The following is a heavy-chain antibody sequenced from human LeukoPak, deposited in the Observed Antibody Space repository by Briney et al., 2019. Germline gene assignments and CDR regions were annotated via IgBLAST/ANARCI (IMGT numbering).Heavy chain of an antibody. CDR2: IYYSGST. D-gene: IGHD3-3*01. V-gene: IGHV4-31*03. J-gene: IGHJ4*02. Sequence: KASQTLSLTCTVSGGSISSGGYYWSWIRQHPGKGLEWIGYIYYSGSTYYNPSLKSRVTISVDTSKNQFSLKLSSVTAADTAVYYCARDDFWRDYYFDYWGQGTLVTVSS. CDR1: GGSISSGGYY. CDR3: ARDDFWRDYYFDY.